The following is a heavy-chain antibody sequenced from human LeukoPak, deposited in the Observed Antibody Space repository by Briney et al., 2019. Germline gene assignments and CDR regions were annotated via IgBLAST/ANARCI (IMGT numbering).Heavy chain of an antibody. CDR1: GFTFSSYE. D-gene: IGHD6-13*01. Sequence: GGSLRLSCAASGFTFSSYEMNWVRQAPGKGLEWVSYISSSGSTIYYADSVKGRFTISRDNAKNSLYLQMNSLRAEDTAVYYCAGGSSSETYYYYYGMDVWGKGTTVTVSS. CDR3: AGGSSSETYYYYYGMDV. CDR2: ISSSGSTI. V-gene: IGHV3-48*03. J-gene: IGHJ6*04.